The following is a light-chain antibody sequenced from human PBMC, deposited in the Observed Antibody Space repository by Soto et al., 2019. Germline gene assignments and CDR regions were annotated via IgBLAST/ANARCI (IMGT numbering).Light chain of an antibody. J-gene: IGLJ3*02. CDR3: CSYVGSSTWV. CDR2: EVD. Sequence: QSALTQPASVSGSPGQSITISCTGTSDDVGSYNLVSWYQQHPGKAPKVMIYEVDKRPSGVSDRFSGSKSGNTASLTISGLQAEDEANYYCCSYVGSSTWVFGGGTQLPS. CDR1: SDDVGSYNL. V-gene: IGLV2-23*02.